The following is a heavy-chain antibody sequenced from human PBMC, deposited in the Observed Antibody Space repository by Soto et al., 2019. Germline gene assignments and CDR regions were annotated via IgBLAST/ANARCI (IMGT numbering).Heavy chain of an antibody. D-gene: IGHD2-21*01. J-gene: IGHJ5*02. CDR1: RAFINSGGFY. CDR3: VRGGIAGHWFDP. Sequence: KPSETLSLTCSVSRAFINSGGFYYSWIRQPPGKGLEWLGYIFHSGSTLYTPSLRGRLTLSADTSRNQLSLHLTSVTAADTAVYYCVRGGIAGHWFDPWGQGILVTVSS. V-gene: IGHV4-31*03. CDR2: IFHSGST.